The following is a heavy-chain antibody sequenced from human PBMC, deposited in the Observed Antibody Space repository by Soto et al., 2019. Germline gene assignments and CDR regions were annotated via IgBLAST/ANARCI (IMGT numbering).Heavy chain of an antibody. CDR1: GFTFDDYA. CDR3: AKGLGAYYGNHFDY. D-gene: IGHD4-4*01. J-gene: IGHJ4*02. CDR2: ISWNSGSV. V-gene: IGHV3-9*01. Sequence: LRLSCAASGFTFDDYAMHWVRQAPGKGLEWVSGISWNSGSVAYADSVKGRFTISRDNAKNSLYLQLNTLRTEDTALYYCAKGLGAYYGNHFDYWGQGTLVTVSS.